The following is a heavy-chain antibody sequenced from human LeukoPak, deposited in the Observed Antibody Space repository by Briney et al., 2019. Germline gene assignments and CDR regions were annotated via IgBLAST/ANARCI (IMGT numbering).Heavy chain of an antibody. D-gene: IGHD3-22*01. CDR3: ARNAFTYYYDSSGSDY. CDR2: ISYDGSNK. V-gene: IGHV3-30-3*01. Sequence: GGSLRLSCAASGFTFSSYAMHWVRQAPGKGLEWVAVISYDGSNKYYADSVKGRFTISRDNSKNTLYLQMNSLRAEDTAVYYCARNAFTYYYDSSGSDYWGQGTLVTVSS. CDR1: GFTFSSYA. J-gene: IGHJ4*02.